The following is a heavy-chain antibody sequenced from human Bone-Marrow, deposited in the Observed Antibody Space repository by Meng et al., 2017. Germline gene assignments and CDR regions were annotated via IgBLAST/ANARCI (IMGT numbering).Heavy chain of an antibody. Sequence: EVQLVGSWGGLVKPGGSLRISCAASGFTFSSYSMNGVRQAPGKGLEWVSSISSSSSYIYYADSVKGRFTISRDNSKNTLYLQMNSLRAEDTAVYYCAKLAVVVVITESFDYWGQGTLVTVSS. CDR1: GFTFSSYS. CDR2: ISSSSSYI. D-gene: IGHD3-22*01. V-gene: IGHV3-21*04. J-gene: IGHJ4*02. CDR3: AKLAVVVVITESFDY.